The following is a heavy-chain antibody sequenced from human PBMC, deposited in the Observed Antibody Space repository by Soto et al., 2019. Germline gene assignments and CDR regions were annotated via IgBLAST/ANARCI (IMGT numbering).Heavy chain of an antibody. J-gene: IGHJ5*01. D-gene: IGHD7-27*01. Sequence: SETLSLTCSVSGDSISNLDYFWAWIRQPPGQALEYIGYIYKSATTYYNPSFESRVAISVDTSKSRFSLNVTSVTAADTAVYFCARGRYCLTGRCFPNWFDSWGQGALVTVSS. CDR3: ARGRYCLTGRCFPNWFDS. V-gene: IGHV4-30-4*01. CDR2: IYKSATT. CDR1: GDSISNLDYF.